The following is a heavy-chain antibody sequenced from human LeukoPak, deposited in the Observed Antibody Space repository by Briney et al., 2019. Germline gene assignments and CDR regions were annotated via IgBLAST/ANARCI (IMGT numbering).Heavy chain of an antibody. V-gene: IGHV4-59*01. Sequence: PSETLSLTCTVSIGSIRTYYWTWVRQPPGKGLEWIEYIHYTGTTNYNPSLKSRVTLSLDTSKNQLSLKRNSATAAAPALCYIAAQHQLVNTFDIWGQGTIISVSS. J-gene: IGHJ3*02. CDR2: IHYTGTT. D-gene: IGHD6-13*01. CDR3: AAQHQLVNTFDI. CDR1: IGSIRTYY.